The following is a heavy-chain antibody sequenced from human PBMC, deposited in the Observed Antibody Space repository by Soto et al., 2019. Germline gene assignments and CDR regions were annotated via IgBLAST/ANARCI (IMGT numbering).Heavy chain of an antibody. V-gene: IGHV4-30-4*01. J-gene: IGHJ5*02. CDR1: GGSISSGDYY. CDR3: ARERPDGARLDP. D-gene: IGHD6-6*01. Sequence: SETLSLTCTVSGGSISSGDYYWSWIRQPPGKGLEWIGYIYYSGSTYYNPSPKSRVTISVDTSKNQFSLKLSSVTAADAAVYYCARERPDGARLDPWGQGTLVTVSS. CDR2: IYYSGST.